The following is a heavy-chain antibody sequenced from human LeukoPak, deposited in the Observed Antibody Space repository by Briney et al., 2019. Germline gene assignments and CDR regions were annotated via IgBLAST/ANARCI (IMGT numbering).Heavy chain of an antibody. CDR3: ARMRGYCSGGLCYFDY. Sequence: GASVKVSCKASGYTFTSYAMHWVRQAPGQRLEWMGWINAGNGNTKYSQKFQGRVTITRDTSASTAYMELSSLRSEDTAVYYCARMRGYCSGGLCYFDYWGQGTLVTVSS. CDR1: GYTFTSYA. V-gene: IGHV1-3*01. J-gene: IGHJ4*02. D-gene: IGHD2-15*01. CDR2: INAGNGNT.